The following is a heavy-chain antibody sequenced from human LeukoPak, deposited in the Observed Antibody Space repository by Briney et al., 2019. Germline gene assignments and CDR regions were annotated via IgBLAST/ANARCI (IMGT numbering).Heavy chain of an antibody. CDR2: MNPNSGNT. V-gene: IGHV1-8*03. CDR3: ARARANSDFDY. Sequence: ASVKVSCKASGYTFTSYDINWVRQATGQGLEWMGWMNPNSGNTGYAQKFQGRVTITRNNSISTAYMELSSLRSEDTAVYYCARARANSDFDYWGQGTLVTVSS. J-gene: IGHJ4*02. CDR1: GYTFTSYD. D-gene: IGHD1-26*01.